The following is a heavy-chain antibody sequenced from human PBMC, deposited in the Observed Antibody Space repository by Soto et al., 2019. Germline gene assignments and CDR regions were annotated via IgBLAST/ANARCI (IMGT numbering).Heavy chain of an antibody. CDR1: GFAFTNYG. Sequence: QVQVVESGGNLVQPGTSLRLSCAASGFAFTNYGIHWVRQAPGKGLEWVAHISNDGSKKFYADSVKGRFTISRDNSENTVYLQMTSLRPEDTAVFYCARDVAMPTGFGLGYWGQGTLVTVSS. CDR2: ISNDGSKK. CDR3: ARDVAMPTGFGLGY. V-gene: IGHV3-30*03. D-gene: IGHD3-16*01. J-gene: IGHJ4*02.